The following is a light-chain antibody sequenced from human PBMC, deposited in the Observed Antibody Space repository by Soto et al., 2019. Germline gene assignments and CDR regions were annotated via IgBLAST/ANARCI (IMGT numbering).Light chain of an antibody. Sequence: QSVLTQPLSASGTPGQRVTISCSGSSSNIGSNTVNWYQQLPGTAPKLLIYSNNQRPSGVPDRFSGSKSDTSASLAISGLQSEDEADYYCAAWDDSLNGYVFGTGTKVTVL. V-gene: IGLV1-44*01. CDR2: SNN. J-gene: IGLJ1*01. CDR1: SSNIGSNT. CDR3: AAWDDSLNGYV.